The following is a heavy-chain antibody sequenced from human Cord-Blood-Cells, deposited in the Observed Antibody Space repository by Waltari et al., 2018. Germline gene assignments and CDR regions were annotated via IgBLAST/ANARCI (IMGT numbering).Heavy chain of an antibody. J-gene: IGHJ4*02. CDR2: IYHSGGT. CDR3: ARATGDFDY. V-gene: IGHV4-38-2*01. CDR1: GYSISSGYY. D-gene: IGHD7-27*01. Sequence: QVQLQESGPGLVKPSETLSLTCAVSGYSISSGYYWGWIRQPPGKGLGWIGSIYHSGGTYYNPSLKSRVTISVDTSKNQFSLKLSSVTAADTAVYYCARATGDFDYWGQGTLVTVSS.